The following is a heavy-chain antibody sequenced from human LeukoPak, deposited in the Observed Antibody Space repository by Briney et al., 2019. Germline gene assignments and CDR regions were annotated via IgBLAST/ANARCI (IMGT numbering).Heavy chain of an antibody. V-gene: IGHV4-38-2*01. Sequence: PSETLSLTCAVSGYSISSGYYWGWIRPPPGKGLEWIGIIFHSGITYYNPSLETRVTLSVETSKNKFSLNVNSVTAADTAVYYCARGAGTRHLDYWGQGTLVTVSS. CDR2: IFHSGIT. J-gene: IGHJ4*02. CDR3: ARGAGTRHLDY. D-gene: IGHD1-7*01. CDR1: GYSISSGYY.